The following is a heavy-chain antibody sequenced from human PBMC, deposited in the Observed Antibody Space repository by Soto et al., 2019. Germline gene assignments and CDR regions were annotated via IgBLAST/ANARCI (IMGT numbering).Heavy chain of an antibody. J-gene: IGHJ4*02. CDR3: ARGLTNTRGRGGIFDF. CDR2: VNPNNCDT. Sequence: QVHLVQSGAEVRKPVASVKVSCRASGYRFTGYYIHWVRQAPGQGLEWMGWVNPNNCDTEDAQKFRGRVTLTRDTTICIAYMELYGLTSAATAFYYCARGLTNTRGRGGIFDFWGQGTLVTVSS. V-gene: IGHV1-2*02. CDR1: GYRFTGYY. D-gene: IGHD2-15*01.